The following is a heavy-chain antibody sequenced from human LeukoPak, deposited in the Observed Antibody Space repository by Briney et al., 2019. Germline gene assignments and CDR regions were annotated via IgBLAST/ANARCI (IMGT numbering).Heavy chain of an antibody. CDR1: GYTFTGYY. V-gene: IGHV1-2*02. CDR2: INPNSGGT. D-gene: IGHD2-2*01. J-gene: IGHJ4*02. CDR3: ARRGYCSSTSCYDY. Sequence: ASVKVSCKASGYTFTGYYMHWVRQAPGQGLEWMGWINPNSGGTNFAQKFQGRVTMTRDTSISTAYMELSRLRSDDTAVYYCARRGYCSSTSCYDYWGQGTLVTVSS.